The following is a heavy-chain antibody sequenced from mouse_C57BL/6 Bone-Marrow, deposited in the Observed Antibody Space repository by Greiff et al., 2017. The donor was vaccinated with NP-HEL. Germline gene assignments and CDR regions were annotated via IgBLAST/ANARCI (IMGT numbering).Heavy chain of an antibody. CDR3: ARKGPYYYGSSYDY. CDR2: IDPSDSST. D-gene: IGHD1-1*01. V-gene: IGHV1-50*01. Sequence: QVQLQQPGAELVKPGASVKLSCKASGYTFTSYWMQWVKQRPGQGLEWIGEIDPSDSSTNYNPKFKVKATLTVDTSSSTAYMQLISRTSEYSAGYDCARKGPYYYGSSYDYWGQGTTRTVSS. J-gene: IGHJ2*01. CDR1: GYTFTSYW.